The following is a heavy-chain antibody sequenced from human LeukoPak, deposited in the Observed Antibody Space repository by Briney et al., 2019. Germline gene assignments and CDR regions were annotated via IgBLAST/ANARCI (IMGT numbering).Heavy chain of an antibody. CDR3: ARDSRILWFGELFVYYYYGMDV. J-gene: IGHJ6*02. D-gene: IGHD3-10*01. Sequence: NPSETLSLTCTVSGYSISSGYYWGRIRQPPGKGLEWIGSIYHSGSTYYNPSLKSRVTISVDTSKNQFSLKLSSVTAADTAVYYCARDSRILWFGELFVYYYYGMDVWGQGTTVTVSS. CDR2: IYHSGST. V-gene: IGHV4-38-2*02. CDR1: GYSISSGYY.